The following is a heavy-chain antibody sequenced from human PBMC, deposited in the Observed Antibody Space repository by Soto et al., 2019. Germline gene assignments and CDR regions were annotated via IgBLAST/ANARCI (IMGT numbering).Heavy chain of an antibody. D-gene: IGHD3-10*01. CDR1: GFTFDDYA. V-gene: IGHV3-9*01. Sequence: GGSLRLSCAASGFTFDDYAMHWVRQAPGKGLEWVSGLSWNSGSIGYADSVKGRFTISRDNAKNSVYLQMNSLRAEDTALYYCAKDYSGSGTYYSFDFWGQGTPVTVSS. CDR3: AKDYSGSGTYYSFDF. J-gene: IGHJ4*02. CDR2: LSWNSGSI.